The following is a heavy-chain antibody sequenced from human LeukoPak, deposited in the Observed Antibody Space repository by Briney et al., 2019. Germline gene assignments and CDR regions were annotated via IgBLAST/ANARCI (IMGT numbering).Heavy chain of an antibody. CDR3: ARDYCLTTSCYSP. Sequence: ASVKVSCKASGYTFTSYYMHWVRQAPGQGLEWMGRINPNSGGTNYAQKFQGRVTMTRDTSISTAYMELSRLRSDDTAVYYCARDYCLTTSCYSPWGQGTLVTVSS. CDR1: GYTFTSYY. V-gene: IGHV1-2*06. CDR2: INPNSGGT. J-gene: IGHJ5*02. D-gene: IGHD2-2*01.